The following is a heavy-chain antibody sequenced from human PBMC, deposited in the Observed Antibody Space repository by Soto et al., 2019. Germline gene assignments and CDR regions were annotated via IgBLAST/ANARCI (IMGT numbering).Heavy chain of an antibody. CDR2: IIWNDER. V-gene: IGHV2-26*01. D-gene: IGHD1-26*01. CDR3: ARALREGLPIYYFDS. J-gene: IGHJ4*02. CDR1: GFSLSKARMG. Sequence: QVTLKESGPVLVKPTETLTLTCTVSGFSLSKARMGVSWIRQPPGKALEWLAHIIWNDERSYNTSLKSRLTISRDTSKSQVVLTMTNVDPVDTGTYFCARALREGLPIYYFDSWGQGTLVTVSS.